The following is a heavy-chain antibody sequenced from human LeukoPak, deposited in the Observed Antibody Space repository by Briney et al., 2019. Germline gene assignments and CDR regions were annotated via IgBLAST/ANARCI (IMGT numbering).Heavy chain of an antibody. D-gene: IGHD3-16*01. J-gene: IGHJ4*02. CDR2: TYYRSKWYS. V-gene: IGHV6-1*01. Sequence: SQTLSLTCAISGDSVSSNSAAWNWIRQSPSRGLEWLGRTYYRSKWYSDYAVSVKSRIIINPDTSENQFSLHLNSVTPEDTAVYYCARSYSDSVGEFDYWGQGTLVTVSS. CDR3: ARSYSDSVGEFDY. CDR1: GDSVSSNSAA.